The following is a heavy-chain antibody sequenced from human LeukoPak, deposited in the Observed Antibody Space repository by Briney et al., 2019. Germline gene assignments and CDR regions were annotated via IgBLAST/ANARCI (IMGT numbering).Heavy chain of an antibody. V-gene: IGHV3-53*01. J-gene: IGHJ6*03. Sequence: AGGSLRLSCAASGFTVSSNYMSWVRQAPGKGLEWVSVIYSGGSTYYADSVKGRFTISRDNSKNTLYLQMNSLRAEDTAGYYWXXXXXXXPAAPTYYYMDVWGKGTTVTVSS. CDR1: GFTVSSNY. CDR3: XXXXXXXPAAPTYYYMDV. D-gene: IGHD2-2*01. CDR2: IYSGGST.